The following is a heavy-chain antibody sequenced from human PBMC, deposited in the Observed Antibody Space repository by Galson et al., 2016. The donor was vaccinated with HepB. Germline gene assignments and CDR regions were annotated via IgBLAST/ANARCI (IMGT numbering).Heavy chain of an antibody. CDR1: GGSVNSGTSH. CDR3: ARGRGGFDP. CDR2: VHYSGNT. V-gene: IGHV4-61*01. D-gene: IGHD3-10*01. J-gene: IGHJ5*02. Sequence: TLSLTCTVSGGSVNSGTSHWSWIRQPPGKGLEWIGYVHYSGNTNYNPSLGSRVSISIDTSKNQFSLKLTSMTTADTAVYYCARGRGGFDPWGQGTLVT.